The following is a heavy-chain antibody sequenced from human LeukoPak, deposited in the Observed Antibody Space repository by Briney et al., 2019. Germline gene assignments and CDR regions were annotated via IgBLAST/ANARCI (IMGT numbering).Heavy chain of an antibody. Sequence: PSETLSLTCTVSGDSISTYYWTWIRQPAGKGLEWIGRVYTSGSAAYNPSLKSRVTVSVDTSKNQLSLKLRSVTAADTAVYYCARGAGYNWNILDYWGQGILVTVSS. V-gene: IGHV4-4*07. J-gene: IGHJ4*02. D-gene: IGHD1-1*01. CDR3: ARGAGYNWNILDY. CDR2: VYTSGSA. CDR1: GDSISTYY.